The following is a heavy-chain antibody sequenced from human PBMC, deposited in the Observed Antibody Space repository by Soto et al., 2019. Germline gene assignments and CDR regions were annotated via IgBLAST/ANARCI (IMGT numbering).Heavy chain of an antibody. CDR2: IIPIFGTA. Sequence: QVQLVQSGAEVKKPGSSVKVSCQASGGTFSSYAISWVRQAPGQGLEWMGGIIPIFGTANYAQKFQGRVTITADESTSTAYMELSSLRSEDTAVYYCARVGRDGYNFGDPYYYYYGMDVWGQGTTVTVSS. V-gene: IGHV1-69*01. D-gene: IGHD5-12*01. CDR1: GGTFSSYA. CDR3: ARVGRDGYNFGDPYYYYYGMDV. J-gene: IGHJ6*02.